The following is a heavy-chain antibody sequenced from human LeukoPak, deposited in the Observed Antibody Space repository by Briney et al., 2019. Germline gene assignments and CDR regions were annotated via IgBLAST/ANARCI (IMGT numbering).Heavy chain of an antibody. J-gene: IGHJ3*02. Sequence: QTGGSLRLSCAASGFTFSDYYMSWIRQAPGKGLEWVSAISGSGGSTYYADSVKGRFTISRDNSKNTLYLQINSLRAEDTAIYYCAKVPHSSSSFGAFDIWGQGTMVTVSS. V-gene: IGHV3-23*01. CDR1: GFTFSDYY. CDR3: AKVPHSSSSFGAFDI. D-gene: IGHD6-6*01. CDR2: ISGSGGST.